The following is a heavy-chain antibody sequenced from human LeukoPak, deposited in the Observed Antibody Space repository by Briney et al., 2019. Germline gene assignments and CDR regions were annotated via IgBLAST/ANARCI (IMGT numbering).Heavy chain of an antibody. CDR2: INHSGST. CDR1: GGSFSGYY. CDR3: ARDRPRWFGGDYYYYMDV. J-gene: IGHJ6*03. Sequence: SETLSLTCAVYGGSFSGYYWSWIRQPPGKGLEWIGEINHSGSTNYNPSLKSRVTISVDTSKNQFSLKLSSVTAADTAVYYCARDRPRWFGGDYYYYMDVWGKGTTVTISS. D-gene: IGHD3-10*01. V-gene: IGHV4-34*01.